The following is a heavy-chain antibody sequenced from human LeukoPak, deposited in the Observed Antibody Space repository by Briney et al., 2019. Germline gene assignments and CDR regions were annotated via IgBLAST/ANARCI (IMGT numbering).Heavy chain of an antibody. D-gene: IGHD2-15*01. J-gene: IGHJ6*03. CDR2: IGGGGRDT. Sequence: GGSLRLSCAASGFTFSTYAMGWVRQAPGKGLEWLSTIGGGGRDTFYADSVKGRFTVSRDNSKNTLYLQMSSLRAEDTAVYFCAKNRGGNYYNYYIALWGKGTTVTVSS. CDR3: AKNRGGNYYNYYIAL. CDR1: GFTFSTYA. V-gene: IGHV3-23*01.